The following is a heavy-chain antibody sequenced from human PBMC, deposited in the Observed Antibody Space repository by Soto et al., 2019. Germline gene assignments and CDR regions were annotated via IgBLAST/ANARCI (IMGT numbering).Heavy chain of an antibody. D-gene: IGHD3-3*01. Sequence: QVQLVQSGAEVMEPGASVKVSCKASGYTFTTYAMHWVRQAPGQRLEWMGWINGGNGDTKSSQKFQGRVTMTTDTSTSTAYMELRSLRSDDTAVYYCARDNHYDFWNPGAPDGMDVWGQGTTVTVSS. J-gene: IGHJ6*02. CDR3: ARDNHYDFWNPGAPDGMDV. CDR2: INGGNGDT. V-gene: IGHV1-3*01. CDR1: GYTFTTYA.